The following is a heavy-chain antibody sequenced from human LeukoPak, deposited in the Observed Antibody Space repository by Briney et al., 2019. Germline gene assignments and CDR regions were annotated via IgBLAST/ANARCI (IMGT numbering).Heavy chain of an antibody. CDR1: GGSISISSYY. V-gene: IGHV4-39*01. Sequence: SETLSLTCTVSGGSISISSYYWGWIRQPPGKGLEWIGSIYYSGSAYYNPSLKSRVTISADTSKNQFSLTLGSVSATDTAVYYCVSPRGFSYGYFDYWGQGTLVTVSS. CDR3: VSPRGFSYGYFDY. J-gene: IGHJ4*02. CDR2: IYYSGSA. D-gene: IGHD5-18*01.